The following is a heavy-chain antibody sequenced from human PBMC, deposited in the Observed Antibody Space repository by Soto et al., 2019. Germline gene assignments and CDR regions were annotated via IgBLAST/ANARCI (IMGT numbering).Heavy chain of an antibody. J-gene: IGHJ5*02. CDR2: IHSGGST. V-gene: IGHV4-4*07. Sequence: QVQLQESGPRLVKPSGTLSLTCTVSGGSVSDYYWSWIRQPAGKGLEWLGRIHSGGSTNYNPSLRSRRTMSVDTSPNKIALMLRTVMAADTAVYYCSRVERSRISCRWFDPWGQGALVTVSS. D-gene: IGHD2-2*01. CDR1: GGSVSDYY. CDR3: SRVERSRISCRWFDP.